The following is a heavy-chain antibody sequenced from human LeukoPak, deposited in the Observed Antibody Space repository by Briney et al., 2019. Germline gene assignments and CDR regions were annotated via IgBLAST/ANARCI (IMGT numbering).Heavy chain of an antibody. D-gene: IGHD5-12*01. CDR2: ISGSGGST. J-gene: IGHJ2*01. Sequence: GGSLRLSCAASGFTFSSYAMSWVRQAPGKGLGWVSAISGSGGSTYYADSVKGRFTISRDNSKNTLYLQMNSLRAGDTAVYYCARVRKYSGYYSWYFDLWGRGTLVTVSS. CDR1: GFTFSSYA. CDR3: ARVRKYSGYYSWYFDL. V-gene: IGHV3-23*01.